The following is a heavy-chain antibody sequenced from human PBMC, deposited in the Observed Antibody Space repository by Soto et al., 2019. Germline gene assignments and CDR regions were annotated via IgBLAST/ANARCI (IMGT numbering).Heavy chain of an antibody. CDR2: INHSGST. V-gene: IGHV4-34*01. J-gene: IGHJ6*02. CDR1: GGSFSGYY. Sequence: SETLSLTCAVYGGSFSGYYWSWIRQPPGKGLEWIGEINHSGSTNYNPSLKSRVTISVDTSKNQFSLKLSSVTAADTAVYYCARGRVDYDFWSGYLGKRYGMDVWGQGTPVPVYS. D-gene: IGHD3-3*01. CDR3: ARGRVDYDFWSGYLGKRYGMDV.